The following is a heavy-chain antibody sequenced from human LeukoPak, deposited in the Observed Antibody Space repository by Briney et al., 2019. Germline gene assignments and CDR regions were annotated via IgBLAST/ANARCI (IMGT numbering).Heavy chain of an antibody. CDR1: GFTFSDYY. J-gene: IGHJ4*02. Sequence: GGSLRLSCAASGFTFSDYYMSWIRQAPGEGAEWVSYISSSGSTIYYADSVKGRFTISRDNAKISLYLQMNSLRAEDTAVYYCASYHSSPLLHYWGQGTLVTVSS. CDR2: ISSSGSTI. D-gene: IGHD6-13*01. V-gene: IGHV3-11*01. CDR3: ASYHSSPLLHY.